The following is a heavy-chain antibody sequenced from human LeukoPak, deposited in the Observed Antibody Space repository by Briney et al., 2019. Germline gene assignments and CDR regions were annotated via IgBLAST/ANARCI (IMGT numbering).Heavy chain of an antibody. D-gene: IGHD3-10*01. CDR1: GFTFSSYA. V-gene: IGHV3-23*01. J-gene: IGHJ4*02. CDR3: AKSAMVRGVIFDY. CDR2: ISGSGGST. Sequence: GGSLRLSRAASGFTFSSYAMSWIRQAPGKGLEWVSAISGSGGSTYYADSVKGRFTISRDNSKNTLYLQMNSLRAEDTAVYYCAKSAMVRGVIFDYWGQGTLVTVSS.